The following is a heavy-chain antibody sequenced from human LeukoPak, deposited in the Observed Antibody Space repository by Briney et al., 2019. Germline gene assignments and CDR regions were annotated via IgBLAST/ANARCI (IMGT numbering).Heavy chain of an antibody. J-gene: IGHJ4*02. CDR1: GGSISPYY. D-gene: IGHD5-12*01. CDR2: THYSGST. CDR3: ARHRTMTSGYDF. Sequence: KSSETLSLTCTVSGGSISPYYWSWIRQPPGKGLEWIGYTHYSGSTNYNPSLKSRVTISIDTSKNRISLKLSSVAAADTAVYYCARHRTMTSGYDFWGRGTLVAVSP. V-gene: IGHV4-59*08.